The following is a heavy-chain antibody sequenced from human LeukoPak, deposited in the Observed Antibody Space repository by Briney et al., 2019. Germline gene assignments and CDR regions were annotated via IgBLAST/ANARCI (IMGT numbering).Heavy chain of an antibody. D-gene: IGHD3-22*01. J-gene: IGHJ3*01. V-gene: IGHV3-23*01. CDR3: AKSWRSYDSSTSYYAFDL. CDR1: GFTFSTYA. CDR2: IRDRG. Sequence: HAGGSLRLSCAASGFTFSTYAITWVRQAPGKWLEWVSSIRDRGYYADSAKGRFTISRDDSRNTLYMQMNSLGAEDTAVYYCAKSWRSYDSSTSYYAFDLWGQGTTVTVSS.